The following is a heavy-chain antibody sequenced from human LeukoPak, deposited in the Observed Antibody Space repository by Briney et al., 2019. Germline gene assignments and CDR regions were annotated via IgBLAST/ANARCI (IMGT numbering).Heavy chain of an antibody. CDR3: ARIVYYDSSGYFYHFDY. J-gene: IGHJ4*02. D-gene: IGHD3-22*01. CDR2: INHSGST. CDR1: GGSFSGYY. Sequence: PSETLSLTCAVYGGSFSGYYWSWIRQPPGKGLEWIGEINHSGSTNYNPSLKSRVTISVDPSKNQFSLKLSSVTAADTAVYYCARIVYYDSSGYFYHFDYWGQGTLVTVSS. V-gene: IGHV4-34*01.